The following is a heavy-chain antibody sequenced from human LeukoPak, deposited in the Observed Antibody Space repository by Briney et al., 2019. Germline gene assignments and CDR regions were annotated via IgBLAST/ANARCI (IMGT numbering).Heavy chain of an antibody. V-gene: IGHV1-18*01. CDR3: ARGRYCSSTSCYISGTGDWFDP. D-gene: IGHD2-2*02. CDR2: ISAYNGNT. CDR1: GYTFTSYG. J-gene: IGHJ5*02. Sequence: ASVKVSCKASGYTFTSYGISWVRQAPGQGLEWMGWISAYNGNTNHAQKLQGRVTMTTDTSTSTAYMELRSLRSDDTAVYYCARGRYCSSTSCYISGTGDWFDPWGQGTLVTVSS.